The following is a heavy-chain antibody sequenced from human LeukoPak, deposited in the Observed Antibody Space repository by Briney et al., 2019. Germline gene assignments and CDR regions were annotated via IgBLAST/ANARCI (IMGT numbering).Heavy chain of an antibody. CDR1: GFTFGDYA. J-gene: IGHJ5*02. Sequence: GGSLRLSCTASGFTFGDYAMSWVRQAPGKGLEWVGFIRSKAYGGTTEYAASVKGRFTISRDDSKSIAYLQMNSLKTEDTAVYYCTRARQYSSGGWFDPWGQGTLVTVSS. CDR2: IRSKAYGGTT. CDR3: TRARQYSSGGWFDP. D-gene: IGHD3-22*01. V-gene: IGHV3-49*04.